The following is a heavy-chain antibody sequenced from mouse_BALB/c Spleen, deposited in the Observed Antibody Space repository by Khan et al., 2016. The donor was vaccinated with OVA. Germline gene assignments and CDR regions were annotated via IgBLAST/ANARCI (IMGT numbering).Heavy chain of an antibody. D-gene: IGHD2-3*01. CDR3: ARTHDR. V-gene: IGHV1-4*01. CDR1: GYTFTSYT. CDR2: INPSSGYN. Sequence: VQLQQSGAELARPGASVKMSCKASGYTFTSYTMHWVKQRPGQGLEWIGYINPSSGYNKYTQKLKDKATLTEDKYSSTAYIQLSSLTSEVSAVYYCARTHDRWGQGTTLTVSA. J-gene: IGHJ2*01.